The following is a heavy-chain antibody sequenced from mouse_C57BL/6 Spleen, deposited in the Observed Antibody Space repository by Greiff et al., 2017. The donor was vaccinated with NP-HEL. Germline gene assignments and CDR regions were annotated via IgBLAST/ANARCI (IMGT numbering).Heavy chain of an antibody. CDR2: ISNLAYSI. V-gene: IGHV5-15*01. CDR1: GFTFSDYG. CDR3: ARHDDYFAY. Sequence: DVHLVESGGGLVQPGGSLKLSCAASGFTFSDYGMAWVRQAPRKGPEWVAFISNLAYSIYYADTVTGRFTISRGNAKNTLYLEMSSLRSEDTAMYYCARHDDYFAYWGQGTLVTVSA. J-gene: IGHJ3*01. D-gene: IGHD2-4*01.